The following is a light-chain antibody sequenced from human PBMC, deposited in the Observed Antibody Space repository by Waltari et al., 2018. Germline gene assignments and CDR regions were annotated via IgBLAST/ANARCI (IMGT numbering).Light chain of an antibody. Sequence: DIQMTQSPSSLPASLGDRVTITCRASQGISSSLAWYQKKVGEAPKLLLYGASRLESGVPSRVSGSGSWTVYTLTISSLQPEDFATYYCQQYFGIPITFGQGTRLE. CDR1: QGISSS. V-gene: IGKV1-NL1*01. J-gene: IGKJ5*01. CDR2: GAS. CDR3: QQYFGIPIT.